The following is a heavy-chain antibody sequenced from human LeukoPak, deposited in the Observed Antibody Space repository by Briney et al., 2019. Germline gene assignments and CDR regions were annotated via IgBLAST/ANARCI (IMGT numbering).Heavy chain of an antibody. D-gene: IGHD3-16*01. CDR3: ARRSNYVWGTTWFDP. CDR1: GGSFSGYY. Sequence: SETLSLTCAVYGGSFSGYYWSWIRQPPGKGLGWIGEINHSGSTNYNPSLKSRVTISVDTSKNQFSLKLSSVTAADTAVYYCARRSNYVWGTTWFDPWGQGTLVTVSS. CDR2: INHSGST. V-gene: IGHV4-34*01. J-gene: IGHJ5*02.